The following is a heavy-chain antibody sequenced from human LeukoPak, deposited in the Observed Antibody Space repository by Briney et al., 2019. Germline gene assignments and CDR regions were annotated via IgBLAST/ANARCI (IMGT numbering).Heavy chain of an antibody. Sequence: GGSLRLSCAASGFMFSSNWMSWVRLAPGKGLEWVANIKKDGIEKYYVESVKGRFTISRDNAKNSLYLQMNSLRAEDTAVYYCARGRYSSRSGGYYFDIWGQGTLVTVSS. D-gene: IGHD2-2*01. CDR3: ARGRYSSRSGGYYFDI. CDR1: GFMFSSNW. V-gene: IGHV3-7*01. CDR2: IKKDGIEK. J-gene: IGHJ4*02.